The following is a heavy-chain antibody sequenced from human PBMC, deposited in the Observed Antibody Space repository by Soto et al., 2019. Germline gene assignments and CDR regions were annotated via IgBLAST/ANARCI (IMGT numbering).Heavy chain of an antibody. CDR3: AKDPCTNGVCYIPFSGLV. CDR1: GGSISSYY. V-gene: IGHV4-59*01. Sequence: SETLSLTCTVSGGSISSYYWSWIRQPPGKGLEWIGYIYYSGSTNYNPSLKSRVTISVDTSKNQFSLKLSSVTAADTAVYYCAKDPCTNGVCYIPFSGLVWGKGTTVTVSS. J-gene: IGHJ6*03. CDR2: IYYSGST. D-gene: IGHD2-8*01.